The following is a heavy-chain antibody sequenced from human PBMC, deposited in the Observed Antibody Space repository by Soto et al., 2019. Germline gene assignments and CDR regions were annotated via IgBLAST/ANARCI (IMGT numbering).Heavy chain of an antibody. V-gene: IGHV4-34*01. CDR2: INHSGST. D-gene: IGHD2-8*02. CDR3: ARDKITGLIDD. Sequence: SETLSLTCAVYGGSFSGYYWTWIRQPPGTGLEWIGEINHSGSTNYNPSLKSRVTISVDTSKNQFSLKLTSVTAADTAVYYCARDKITGLIDDWGQATLVSVSS. J-gene: IGHJ4*02. CDR1: GGSFSGYY.